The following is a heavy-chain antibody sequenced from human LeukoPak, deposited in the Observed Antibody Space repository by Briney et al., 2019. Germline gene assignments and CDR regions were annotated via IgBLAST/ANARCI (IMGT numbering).Heavy chain of an antibody. CDR2: ISGSGGST. CDR3: AKDGWSPYYYGMDV. J-gene: IGHJ6*02. Sequence: GGSLRLSCAASGFTFSSYAMSWVRQAPGKGLEWVSAISGSGGSTCYADSVKGRFTISSDNSKNTLYLQMNSLRAEDTAVYYCAKDGWSPYYYGMDVWGQGTTVTVSS. D-gene: IGHD6-19*01. V-gene: IGHV3-23*01. CDR1: GFTFSSYA.